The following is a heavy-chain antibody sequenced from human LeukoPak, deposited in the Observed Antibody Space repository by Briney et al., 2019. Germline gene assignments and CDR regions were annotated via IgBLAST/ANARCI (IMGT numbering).Heavy chain of an antibody. D-gene: IGHD5-18*01. V-gene: IGHV3-74*01. CDR1: GFTFSSYW. CDR3: ARDPGYSYGYSASDAFDI. CDR2: INSDGSST. J-gene: IGHJ3*02. Sequence: AGGSLRLSCAASGFTFSSYWMHWVRQAPGKGLVWVSRINSDGSSTNYADSVKGRFTISRDNAKNTLYLQMNSLRAEDTAVYYCARDPGYSYGYSASDAFDIWGQGTMVTVSS.